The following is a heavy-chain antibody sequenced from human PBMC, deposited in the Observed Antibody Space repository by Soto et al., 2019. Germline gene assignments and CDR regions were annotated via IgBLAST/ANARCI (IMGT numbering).Heavy chain of an antibody. D-gene: IGHD3-10*01. CDR3: ARLYGSGSYSRYYYYMDV. CDR2: IYYSGST. J-gene: IGHJ6*03. CDR1: GGSISSSSYY. Sequence: SETLSLTCTVSGGSISSSSYYWGWIRQPPGKGLEWIGSIYYSGSTYYNPSLKSRVNISVDTSKNQFSLKLSSVTAADTAVYYCARLYGSGSYSRYYYYMDVWGKGTTVTVSS. V-gene: IGHV4-39*01.